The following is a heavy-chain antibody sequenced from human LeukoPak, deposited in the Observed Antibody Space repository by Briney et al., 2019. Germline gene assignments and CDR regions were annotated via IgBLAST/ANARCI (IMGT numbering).Heavy chain of an antibody. CDR3: ARGRRTMASDYYMDV. CDR2: ISTSSSYI. CDR1: GFTFSSYE. D-gene: IGHD3-10*01. Sequence: GGSLRLSCAASGFTFSSYEMNWVRQAPGKGLEWVSSISTSSSYINYADSVKGRFTISRDNAKNSLFLQMNSLRAEDTALYYCARGRRTMASDYYMDVWGKGTTVTVSS. J-gene: IGHJ6*03. V-gene: IGHV3-21*04.